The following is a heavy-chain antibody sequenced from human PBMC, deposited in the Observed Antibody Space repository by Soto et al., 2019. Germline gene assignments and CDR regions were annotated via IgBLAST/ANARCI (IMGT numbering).Heavy chain of an antibody. J-gene: IGHJ4*02. D-gene: IGHD3-3*01. CDR2: IYSSGST. Sequence: SETLSLTCTVSGGSISSSTYYWGWIRQPPGKGLEWVGSIYSSGSTHYSPSLKSRVTISVDASKNQFSLKLSSVTAADTAVYYCVRHGTLFGVVLDYWGQGTLVTVSS. V-gene: IGHV4-39*01. CDR1: GGSISSSTYY. CDR3: VRHGTLFGVVLDY.